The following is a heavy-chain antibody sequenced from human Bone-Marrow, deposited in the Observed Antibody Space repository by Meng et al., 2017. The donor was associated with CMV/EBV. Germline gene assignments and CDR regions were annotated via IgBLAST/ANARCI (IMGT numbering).Heavy chain of an antibody. J-gene: IGHJ6*02. CDR2: IRYDGSNK. D-gene: IGHD3-3*01. Sequence: GGSLRLSCAASGFTFSSYGMHWVRQAPGKGLEWVAFIRYDGSNKYYADSVKGRFTISRDNSKNTLYLQMNSLRAEDTAVYYCARDGWSPGGFDVWGQGTTVTVSS. V-gene: IGHV3-30*02. CDR1: GFTFSSYG. CDR3: ARDGWSPGGFDV.